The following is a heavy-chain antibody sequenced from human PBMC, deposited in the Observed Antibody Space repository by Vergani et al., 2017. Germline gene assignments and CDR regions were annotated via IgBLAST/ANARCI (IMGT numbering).Heavy chain of an antibody. Sequence: QVLLVQSGAEVKKPGASVRVSCKTSGYTFTNYYIHWVRQAPGQGLEWMGIINPSGGSTTYAQQFQGRLTMNRDTSTSTVYMDLSNLRSENTAVYYCARPNGDILPPDPRRLDYWGQGPLVTVSS. V-gene: IGHV1-46*03. CDR1: GYTFTNYY. CDR2: INPSGGST. CDR3: ARPNGDILPPDPRRLDY. J-gene: IGHJ4*02.